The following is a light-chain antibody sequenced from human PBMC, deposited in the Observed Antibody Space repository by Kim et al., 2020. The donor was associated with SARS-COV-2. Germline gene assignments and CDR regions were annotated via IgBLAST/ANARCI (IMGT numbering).Light chain of an antibody. CDR3: QQYNNWPPLT. CDR1: QSVSSN. J-gene: IGKJ4*01. CDR2: GAS. V-gene: IGKV3-15*01. Sequence: EIVMTQSPATLSVSPGERATLSCRASQSVSSNLAWYQQKPGQAPRLLIYGASTRATGIPARFSGSGSGTEFTLTISGLQSEDFAVYYCQQYNNWPPLTFGGGTKLEI.